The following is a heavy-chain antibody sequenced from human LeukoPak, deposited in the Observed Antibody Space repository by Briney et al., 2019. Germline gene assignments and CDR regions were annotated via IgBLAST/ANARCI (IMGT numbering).Heavy chain of an antibody. J-gene: IGHJ4*02. Sequence: GGSLRLSCVASGFTFGKYWMAWVRQAPGKGLEWVSAISGSGGSTYYADSVKGRFTISRDNSKNTLYLQMDSLRAEDTAVYYCAKDIADYVWGQGTLVTVSS. V-gene: IGHV3-23*01. CDR1: GFTFGKYW. CDR2: ISGSGGST. CDR3: AKDIADYV. D-gene: IGHD3-16*01.